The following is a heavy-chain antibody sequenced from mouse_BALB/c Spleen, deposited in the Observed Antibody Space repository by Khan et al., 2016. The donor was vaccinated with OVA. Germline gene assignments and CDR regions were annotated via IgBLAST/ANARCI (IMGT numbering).Heavy chain of an antibody. Sequence: QVQLQQPGAELVRPGVSVKISCKGSGYTFTDFTMHWVKQSHAMSLEWIGVISTYYGDATYNQKFKDKATMTVDKSSSTAYMELARLTSEDSAIYYCTRGGGGSRCAYWGQGTLVTVSA. V-gene: IGHV1S137*01. J-gene: IGHJ3*01. CDR3: TRGGGGSRCAY. CDR1: GYTFTDFT. CDR2: ISTYYGDA.